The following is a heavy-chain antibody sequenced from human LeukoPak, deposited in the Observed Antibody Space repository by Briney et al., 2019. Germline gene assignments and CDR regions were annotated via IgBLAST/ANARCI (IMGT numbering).Heavy chain of an antibody. CDR1: GYTFTGYL. CDR2: ISAYNGNT. V-gene: IGHV1-18*04. D-gene: IGHD2-21*02. J-gene: IGHJ6*02. CDR3: ARDRPRMTSDYYYGMDV. Sequence: ASVKVSCKASGYTFTGYLMHWVQQAPGQGLEWMGWISAYNGNTNYAQKLQGRVTMTTDTSTSTAYMELRSLRSDDTAVYYCARDRPRMTSDYYYGMDVWGQGTTVTVSS.